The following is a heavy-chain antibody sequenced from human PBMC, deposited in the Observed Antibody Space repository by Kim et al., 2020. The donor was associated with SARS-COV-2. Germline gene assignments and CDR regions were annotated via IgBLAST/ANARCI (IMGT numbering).Heavy chain of an antibody. CDR3: TTDSPFYDYGSGSYYQSDY. Sequence: GGSLRLSCAASGFTFSNAWMSWVRQAPGKGLEWVGRIKSKTDGGTTDYAAPVKGRFTISRDDSKNTLYLQMNSLKTEDTAVYYCTTDSPFYDYGSGSYYQSDYWGQGTLVTVSS. J-gene: IGHJ4*02. D-gene: IGHD3-10*01. V-gene: IGHV3-15*01. CDR1: GFTFSNAW. CDR2: IKSKTDGGTT.